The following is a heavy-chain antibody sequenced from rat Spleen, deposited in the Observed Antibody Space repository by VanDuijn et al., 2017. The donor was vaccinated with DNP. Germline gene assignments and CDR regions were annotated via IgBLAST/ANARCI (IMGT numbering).Heavy chain of an antibody. V-gene: IGHV5-25*01. CDR1: GFTFSNYD. D-gene: IGHD1-9*01. J-gene: IGHJ2*01. CDR2: ISTSGGST. CDR3: ARHGEYYGYTDYFDY. Sequence: EVQLVESGGGLVQPGRSLKLSCAASGFTFSNYDMAWVRQAPTKGLEWVASISTSGGSTYYRDSVKGRFTVSRDNAKSTLYLQMDSLRSEDTATYYCARHGEYYGYTDYFDYWGQGVMVTVSS.